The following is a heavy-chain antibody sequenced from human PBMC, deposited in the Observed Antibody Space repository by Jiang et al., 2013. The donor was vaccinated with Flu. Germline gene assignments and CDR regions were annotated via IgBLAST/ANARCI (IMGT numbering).Heavy chain of an antibody. CDR3: AKGIVVVVAATLNYFDS. Sequence: SYAMNWVRPGVQGRGRGVGLNISGGGSSTYYADSVKGRFTVSRDNSKNTLYLQVNSLRAEDTAVYYCAKGIVVVVAATLNYFDSWGQGILVTVSS. CDR1: SYA. D-gene: IGHD2-15*01. V-gene: IGHV3-23*01. J-gene: IGHJ4*02. CDR2: SGGGSST.